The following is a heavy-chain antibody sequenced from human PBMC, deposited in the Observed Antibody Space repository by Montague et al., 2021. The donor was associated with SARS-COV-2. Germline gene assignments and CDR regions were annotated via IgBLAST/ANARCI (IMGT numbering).Heavy chain of an antibody. CDR3: ARTFYDILTGYSKWGFDY. CDR2: IDWDDDK. V-gene: IGHV2-70*01. Sequence: PALVKPTQSRRWHRVSWNLGANRKSTRLNSSHQLTSYAVYCLKKIDWDDDKYYSTSLKTRLTISKDTSKNQVVLTMTNMDPVDTATYYCARTFYDILTGYSKWGFDYWGQGTLVTVS. J-gene: IGHJ4*02. CDR1: WNLGANRKSTR. D-gene: IGHD3-9*01.